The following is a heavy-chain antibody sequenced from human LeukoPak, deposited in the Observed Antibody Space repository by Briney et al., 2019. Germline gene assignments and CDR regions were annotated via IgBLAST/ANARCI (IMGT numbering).Heavy chain of an antibody. CDR2: IYYSGST. V-gene: IGHV4-59*01. J-gene: IGHJ5*02. CDR1: GGSISSYY. CDR3: ARGVVVPAAYNWFDP. Sequence: SETLSLTCTVSGGSISSYYWSWIRQPPGKGLEWIGYIYYSGSTNYNPSLKSRVTISVDTSKNQFSLKLSSVTAADTAVYYCARGVVVPAAYNWFDPWGQGTLVTVSS. D-gene: IGHD2-2*01.